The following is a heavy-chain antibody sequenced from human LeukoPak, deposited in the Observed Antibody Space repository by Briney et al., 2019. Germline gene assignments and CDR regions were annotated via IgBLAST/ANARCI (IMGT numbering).Heavy chain of an antibody. Sequence: GGSLRLSCAASGFTFSSYEMNWVRQAPGKGLEWISYISNSNNMIYYAESVKGRFTISRDNSKNTLYLHMNSLRAEDTAVYYCAKGYYYDNSGESYFDYWGQGTLVTVSS. CDR2: ISNSNNMI. V-gene: IGHV3-48*03. D-gene: IGHD3-22*01. CDR1: GFTFSSYE. CDR3: AKGYYYDNSGESYFDY. J-gene: IGHJ4*02.